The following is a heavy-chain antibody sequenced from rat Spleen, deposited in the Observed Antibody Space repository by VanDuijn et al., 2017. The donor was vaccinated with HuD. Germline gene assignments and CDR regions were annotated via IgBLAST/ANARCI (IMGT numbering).Heavy chain of an antibody. J-gene: IGHJ4*01. Sequence: EVQLVESGGGLVQPGRSMKLSCAASGFTFDDYYMAWVRQAPKKGLEWVASISYEGSNTYYGDSVRGRFTISRDNAKSTLYLQINSLRSEDTATYYCTRGYVMDAWGQGASVTVSS. CDR3: TRGYVMDA. CDR2: ISYEGSNT. CDR1: GFTFDDYY. V-gene: IGHV5-22*01.